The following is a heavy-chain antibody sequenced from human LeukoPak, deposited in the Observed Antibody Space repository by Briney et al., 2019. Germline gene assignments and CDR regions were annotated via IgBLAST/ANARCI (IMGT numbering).Heavy chain of an antibody. CDR3: ARDLTMRDHAFDI. V-gene: IGHV4-39*07. CDR2: IYYSGST. D-gene: IGHD3-22*01. Sequence: SETLSLTCTVSGGSISSSSYYWGWIRQPPGKGLEWIGSIYYSGSTYYNPSLKSRVTISVDTSKNQFSLKLSSVTAADTAVYYCARDLTMRDHAFDIWGQGTMVTVSS. CDR1: GGSISSSSYY. J-gene: IGHJ3*02.